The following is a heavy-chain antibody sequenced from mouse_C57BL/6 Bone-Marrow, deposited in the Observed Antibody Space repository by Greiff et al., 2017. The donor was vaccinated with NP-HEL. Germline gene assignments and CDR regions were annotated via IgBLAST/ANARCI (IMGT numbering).Heavy chain of an antibody. D-gene: IGHD2-4*01. J-gene: IGHJ2*01. CDR3: YDYDGYFDY. CDR2: IHPNSGST. CDR1: GYTFTSYW. Sequence: QVQLKQPGAELVKPGASVKLSCKASGYTFTSYWMHWVKQRPGQGLEWIGMIHPNSGSTNYNEKFKSKATLTVDKSSSTAYMQLSSLTSEDSAVYYCYDYDGYFDYWGQGTTLTVSS. V-gene: IGHV1-64*01.